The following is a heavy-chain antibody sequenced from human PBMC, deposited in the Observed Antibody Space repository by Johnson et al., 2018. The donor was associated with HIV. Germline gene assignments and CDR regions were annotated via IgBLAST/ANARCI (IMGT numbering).Heavy chain of an antibody. CDR2: IYSGGST. CDR3: ARSRWGSTLGALDI. D-gene: IGHD1-26*01. CDR1: GFTFSSYW. V-gene: IGHV3-66*01. Sequence: VQLVESGGGLVQPGGSLRLSCAASGFTFSSYWMTWVRQSPWKGLEWVSVIYSGGSTYYADSVKGRFTITRNNSKNTLYLQMNSLGGRDTAVYYCARSRWGSTLGALDIWGQGTMVTVSS. J-gene: IGHJ3*02.